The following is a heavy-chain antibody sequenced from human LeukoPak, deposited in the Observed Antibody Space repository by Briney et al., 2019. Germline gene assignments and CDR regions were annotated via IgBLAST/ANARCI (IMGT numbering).Heavy chain of an antibody. V-gene: IGHV3-30*02. D-gene: IGHD2-2*01. CDR2: IRYDGSNK. CDR3: AKDLSSTRLFDY. Sequence: GGSLRLSCAASGFTFSSYGMHWARQAPGKGLEWVAFIRYDGSNKYYADSVKGRFTISRDNSKNTLYLQMNSLRAEDTAVYYCAKDLSSTRLFDYWGQGTLVTVSS. J-gene: IGHJ4*02. CDR1: GFTFSSYG.